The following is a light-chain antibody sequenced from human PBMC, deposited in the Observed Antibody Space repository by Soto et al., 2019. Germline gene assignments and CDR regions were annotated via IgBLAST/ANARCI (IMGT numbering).Light chain of an antibody. V-gene: IGKV1-5*01. CDR1: HNIARW. CDR2: DAS. Sequence: DIQMTQSPCALSASVGDRFTSTFRSSHNIARWLAWYQQKPGKAPKLLIYDASTLETGVPSRFSGSGSGREFTLTISSLQPDDFATYYCQHCDTGWPFGQGTRLEIK. J-gene: IGKJ5*01. CDR3: QHCDTGWP.